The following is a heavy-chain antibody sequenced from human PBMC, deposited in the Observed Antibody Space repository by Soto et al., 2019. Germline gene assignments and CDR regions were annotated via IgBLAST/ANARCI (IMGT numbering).Heavy chain of an antibody. V-gene: IGHV4-30-4*01. CDR3: ARGFGELWYYYGMDV. J-gene: IGHJ6*02. CDR2: IYYSGST. Sequence: QVQLQESGPGLVKPSQTLSLTYTVSGGSISSGDYYWSWIRQPPGKGLEWIGYIYYSGSTYYNPSHKSRVTISVDTSKNQFSLKLSSVTAADTAVYYCARGFGELWYYYGMDVWGQGTTVTVSS. CDR1: GGSISSGDYY. D-gene: IGHD3-16*01.